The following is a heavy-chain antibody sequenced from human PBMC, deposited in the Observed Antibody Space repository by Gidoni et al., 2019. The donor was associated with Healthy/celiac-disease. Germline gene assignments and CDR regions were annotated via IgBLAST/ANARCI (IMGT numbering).Heavy chain of an antibody. J-gene: IGHJ4*02. CDR1: GGSSSSYY. V-gene: IGHV4-59*01. CDR2: IYYSGST. CDR3: ARGEGYSSGWYYFDY. D-gene: IGHD6-19*01. Sequence: QVQLQESGPGLVKPSETLSLTCPVSGGSSSSYYWSWIRQPPGKGLEWIGYIYYSGSTNYNPALKSRVTRSVDTSKNQFSLKLSSVTAADTAVYYCARGEGYSSGWYYFDYWGQGTLVTVSS.